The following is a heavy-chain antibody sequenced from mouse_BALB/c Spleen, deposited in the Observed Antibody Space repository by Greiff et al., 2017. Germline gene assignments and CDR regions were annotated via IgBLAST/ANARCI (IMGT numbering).Heavy chain of an antibody. J-gene: IGHJ3*01. Sequence: EVQGVESGGGLVQPGGSLKLSCAASGFTFSSYTMSWVRQTPEKRLEWVAYISNGGGSTYYPDTVKGRFTISVDNAKNTLYLQMSSLKSEDTAMYYCARGDGVSYWGQGTLVTVSA. CDR1: GFTFSSYT. CDR2: ISNGGGST. CDR3: ARGDGVSY. V-gene: IGHV5-12-2*01. D-gene: IGHD3-3*01.